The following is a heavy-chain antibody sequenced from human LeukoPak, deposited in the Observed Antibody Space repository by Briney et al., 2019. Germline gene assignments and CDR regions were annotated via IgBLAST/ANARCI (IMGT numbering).Heavy chain of an antibody. V-gene: IGHV4-39*01. J-gene: IGHJ3*02. Sequence: PSGTLSLTCAVSGGSISSSSYYWGWIRQPPGKGLEWIGSIYYSGSTYYNPSLKSRVTISVDTSKNQFSLKLSSVTAADTAVYYCARRNEGCSSTSCPLRDAFDIWGQGTMVTVSS. CDR1: GGSISSSSYY. D-gene: IGHD2-2*01. CDR2: IYYSGST. CDR3: ARRNEGCSSTSCPLRDAFDI.